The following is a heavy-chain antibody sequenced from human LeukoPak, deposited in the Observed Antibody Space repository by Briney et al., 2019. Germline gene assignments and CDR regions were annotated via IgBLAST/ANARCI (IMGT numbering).Heavy chain of an antibody. V-gene: IGHV1-69*13. CDR2: IIPIFGTA. Sequence: ASVKVSCKASGGTFSSYAISWVRQAPGQGLEWMGGIIPIFGTANYAQKFQGRVTITADESTSTAYMELSSLRSEDTAVYYCARDILDCSSTSCYFDYWGQGTLVTVSS. D-gene: IGHD2-2*01. CDR3: ARDILDCSSTSCYFDY. CDR1: GGTFSSYA. J-gene: IGHJ4*02.